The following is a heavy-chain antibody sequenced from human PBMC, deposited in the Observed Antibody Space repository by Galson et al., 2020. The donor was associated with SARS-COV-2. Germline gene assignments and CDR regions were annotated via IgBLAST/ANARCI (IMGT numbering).Heavy chain of an antibody. Sequence: ASVKVSCKASGYTFTSYDINWVRQATGQGLEWMGWMNPNSGNTGYAQKFQGRVTMTRNTSISTAYMELSSLRSEDTAVYYCARGVPGKYCSGGSCYYYWGQGTLVTVSS. J-gene: IGHJ4*02. V-gene: IGHV1-8*01. D-gene: IGHD2-15*01. CDR2: MNPNSGNT. CDR3: ARGVPGKYCSGGSCYYY. CDR1: GYTFTSYD.